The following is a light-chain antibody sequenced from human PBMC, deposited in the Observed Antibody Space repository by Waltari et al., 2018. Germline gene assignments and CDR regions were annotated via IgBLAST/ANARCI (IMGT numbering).Light chain of an antibody. V-gene: IGLV2-8*01. CDR1: SSDGGGYNL. J-gene: IGLJ2*01. CDR3: SSQAGGNNVL. CDR2: EVS. Sequence: QSALTQPPSASGSPGQSVTISCTGTSSDGGGYNLVSWYQQHPGKAPKLMIHEVSKRPSGVPDRFSGSKSGNTASLTVSGLQAEDEAECYCSSQAGGNNVLFGGGTKVTVL.